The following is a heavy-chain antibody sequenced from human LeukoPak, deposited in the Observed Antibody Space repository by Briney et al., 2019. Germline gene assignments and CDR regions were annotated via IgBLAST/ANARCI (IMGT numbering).Heavy chain of an antibody. D-gene: IGHD3-10*01. Sequence: GASVKVSCKASGYTFTGYYMHWVRQAPGQGLEWMGWINPNSGGTNYAQKFQGRVTMTRDTSISTAYMELSRLRSDDTAVYYCARDWPETGGPYYYYYYGMDVWGQGTTVTVSS. V-gene: IGHV1-2*02. CDR3: ARDWPETGGPYYYYYYGMDV. J-gene: IGHJ6*02. CDR2: INPNSGGT. CDR1: GYTFTGYY.